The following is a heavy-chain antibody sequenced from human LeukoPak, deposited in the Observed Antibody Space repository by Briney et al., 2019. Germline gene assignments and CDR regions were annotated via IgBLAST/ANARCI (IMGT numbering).Heavy chain of an antibody. CDR3: ARGTPMSRSGWLLDDDY. CDR2: IIPIFGTA. Sequence: SVKVSCKASGGTFSSYAISWVRQAPGQGLEWMGGIIPIFGTANYAQKFQGRVTITTDESTSTAYMDLSSLRSEDTAVYYCARGTPMSRSGWLLDDDYWGQGTLVTVSS. J-gene: IGHJ4*02. CDR1: GGTFSSYA. V-gene: IGHV1-69*05. D-gene: IGHD6-19*01.